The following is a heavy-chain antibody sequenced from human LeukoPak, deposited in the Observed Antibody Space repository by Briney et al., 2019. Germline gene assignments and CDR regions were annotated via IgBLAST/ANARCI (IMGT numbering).Heavy chain of an antibody. CDR1: GFTFDDYA. D-gene: IGHD2-15*01. V-gene: IGHV3-9*01. CDR3: AKDKGYCSGGSCEGYFDY. CDR2: ISWNSGSI. Sequence: GGSLRLSCAASGFTFDDYAMHWVRQAPGKGLEWVSGISWNSGSIGYADSVKGRFTISRGNAKNSLYLQMNSLRAEDTALYYCAKDKGYCSGGSCEGYFDYWGQGTLVTVSS. J-gene: IGHJ4*02.